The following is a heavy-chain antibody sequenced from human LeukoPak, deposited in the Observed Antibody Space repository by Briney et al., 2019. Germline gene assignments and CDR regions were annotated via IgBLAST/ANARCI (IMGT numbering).Heavy chain of an antibody. V-gene: IGHV3-30*18. Sequence: GGSLRLSCAASGFTFSSYGMHWVRQAPGKGLEWVAVISYDGSNKYYADSVKGRFTISRDNSKNTLYLQMNSLRAEGTAVYYCAKGAMVRGVIGLSYFDYWGQGTLVTVSS. CDR2: ISYDGSNK. CDR3: AKGAMVRGVIGLSYFDY. D-gene: IGHD3-10*01. J-gene: IGHJ4*02. CDR1: GFTFSSYG.